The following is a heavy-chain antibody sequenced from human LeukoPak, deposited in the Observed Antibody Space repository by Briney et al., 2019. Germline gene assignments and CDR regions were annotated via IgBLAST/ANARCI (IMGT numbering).Heavy chain of an antibody. CDR2: IKQDGSEK. D-gene: IGHD3-10*01. CDR3: ARDLSRSFSMIRGLIQHREFDF. V-gene: IGHV3-7*01. Sequence: PGGSLRLSCAASGFTFSSYWMSWVRQAPGKGLEWVANIKQDGSEKYYVDSVKGRFTISKDNAKNSLYLQMNSLRDEDTAVYYCARDLSRSFSMIRGLIQHREFDFWGRGTLVTVSS. J-gene: IGHJ4*02. CDR1: GFTFSSYW.